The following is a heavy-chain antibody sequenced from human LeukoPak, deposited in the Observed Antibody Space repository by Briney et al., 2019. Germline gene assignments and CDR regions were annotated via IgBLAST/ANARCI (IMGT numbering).Heavy chain of an antibody. J-gene: IGHJ4*02. CDR2: IHYSGST. V-gene: IGHV4-31*03. D-gene: IGHD6-6*01. Sequence: TSQTLSLTCIVSGGSISSGGYYWSWIRQHPGKGLEWIGYIHYSGSTYYNPSLKSRVTISVDTSKNQFSLKVRSVTAADTAVYYCARAYSRSSEVDYWGQGTLVTVSS. CDR3: ARAYSRSSEVDY. CDR1: GGSISSGGYY.